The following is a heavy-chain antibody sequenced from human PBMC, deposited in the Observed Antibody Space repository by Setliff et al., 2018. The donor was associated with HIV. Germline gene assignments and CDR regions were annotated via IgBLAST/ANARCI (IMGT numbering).Heavy chain of an antibody. CDR1: GFYFSNFA. CDR3: AKTATDSANYK. D-gene: IGHD1-7*01. CDR2: ISYDVSRI. J-gene: IGHJ4*02. Sequence: GGSLRLSCVASGFYFSNFAMHWVRQAPGKGLEWVSVISYDVSRISYADSVKGRFTISRDDSKNTLFLLLNTLRPEDTAVYHGAKTATDSANYKWGQGTLVTVSS. V-gene: IGHV3-30*01.